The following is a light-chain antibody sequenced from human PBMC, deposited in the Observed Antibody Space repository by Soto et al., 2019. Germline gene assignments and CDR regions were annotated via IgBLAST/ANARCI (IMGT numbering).Light chain of an antibody. CDR3: QSYDSSLSAAV. J-gene: IGLJ2*01. CDR1: SSNIGAGYD. Sequence: QSVLTQPPSVSGAPGQKVIISCTGSSSNIGAGYDVHWYQQLPGTAPKLLIYGNSNRPSGVPDRLSGSKSGTSASLAITGLQVEDEAHYYCQSYDSSLSAAVFGGGTKLTVL. V-gene: IGLV1-40*01. CDR2: GNS.